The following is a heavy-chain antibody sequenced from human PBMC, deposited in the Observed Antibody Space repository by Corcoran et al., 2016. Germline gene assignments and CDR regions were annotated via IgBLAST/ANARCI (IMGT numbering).Heavy chain of an antibody. CDR3: ARVYYDYVWGSRGVDYFDY. CDR1: GFTFSSYW. Sequence: EVQLVESGGGLVQPGGSLRLSCAASGFTFSSYWMSWVRQAPGKGLEWVANIKQDGSEKYYVDSVKGRFTISRDNAKNSLYLQMNSLRAEDTAVYYCARVYYDYVWGSRGVDYFDYWGQGTLVTVSS. D-gene: IGHD3-16*01. J-gene: IGHJ4*02. V-gene: IGHV3-7*03. CDR2: IKQDGSEK.